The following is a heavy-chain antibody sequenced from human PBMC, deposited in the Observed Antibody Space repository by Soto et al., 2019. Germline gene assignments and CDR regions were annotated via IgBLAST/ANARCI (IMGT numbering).Heavy chain of an antibody. J-gene: IGHJ6*02. CDR1: GYTFTGYY. D-gene: IGHD5-18*01. V-gene: IGHV1-2*02. Sequence: SVKVSCKASGYTFTGYYMHWVRQAPVQGLEWMGWINPNSGGTNYAQKFQGRVTMTRDTSISTAYMELSRLRSDDTAVYYCARDGVDTAMVDYYYYGMDVWGQGTTVTVSS. CDR3: ARDGVDTAMVDYYYYGMDV. CDR2: INPNSGGT.